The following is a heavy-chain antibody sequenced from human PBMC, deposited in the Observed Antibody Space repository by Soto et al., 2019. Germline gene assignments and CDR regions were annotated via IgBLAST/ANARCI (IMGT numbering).Heavy chain of an antibody. D-gene: IGHD6-25*01. V-gene: IGHV4-31*03. Sequence: QVQLQESGPGLVKPSQTLSLTCTVSGGAISNGYYWTWIRQRPGGGLEWIGYIYDSGTTHYNPSLRSRLTISIDTSENQFSLNLNSATAADSALYYCARVPRIKGGTAAKSVLGYFYYVDVWGKGSTVTVSS. J-gene: IGHJ6*03. CDR1: GGAISNGYY. CDR3: ARVPRIKGGTAAKSVLGYFYYVDV. CDR2: IYDSGTT.